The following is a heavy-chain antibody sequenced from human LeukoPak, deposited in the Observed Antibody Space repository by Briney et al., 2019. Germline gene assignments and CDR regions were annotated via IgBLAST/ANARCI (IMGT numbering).Heavy chain of an antibody. V-gene: IGHV3-30*01. CDR1: GFTFSSYA. Sequence: GRSLRLSCAASGFTFSSYAIHWVRQAPGKGLEWVAVISYDGSNKYYADSVKGRFTISRDNSKNTLYLQINSLRGEDTAVYYCARDYGFNSYYFDYWGQGTLVTVSS. CDR2: ISYDGSNK. CDR3: ARDYGFNSYYFDY. J-gene: IGHJ4*02. D-gene: IGHD4-17*01.